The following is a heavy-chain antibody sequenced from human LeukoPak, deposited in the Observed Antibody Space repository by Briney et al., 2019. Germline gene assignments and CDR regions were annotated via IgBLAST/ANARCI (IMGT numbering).Heavy chain of an antibody. D-gene: IGHD5-18*01. Sequence: SETLSLTCTVSGGSISSGSYYWSWIRQPAGKGLEWSGRIYTSGSTNYNPSLKSRVTISVDTSKNQFSLKLSSVTAADTAVYYCARFTIVDTAMVYYYYYYMDVWGKGTTVTVSS. CDR2: IYTSGST. CDR1: GGSISSGSYY. CDR3: ARFTIVDTAMVYYYYYYMDV. J-gene: IGHJ6*03. V-gene: IGHV4-61*02.